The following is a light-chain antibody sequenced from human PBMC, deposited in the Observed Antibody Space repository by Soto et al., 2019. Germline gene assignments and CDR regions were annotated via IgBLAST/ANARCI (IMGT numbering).Light chain of an antibody. V-gene: IGKV3-20*01. CDR2: GAS. CDR1: QSVSSSY. J-gene: IGKJ1*01. Sequence: EIVLTQSPGTLSLSPGERATLSCRASQSVSSSYLAWYQQKPGQAPRLLIYGASSRATGIPDRFSGSGSGTDFTLTISRLEPDDFAGYYCQQYGSSPRTFGQGTKVEIK. CDR3: QQYGSSPRT.